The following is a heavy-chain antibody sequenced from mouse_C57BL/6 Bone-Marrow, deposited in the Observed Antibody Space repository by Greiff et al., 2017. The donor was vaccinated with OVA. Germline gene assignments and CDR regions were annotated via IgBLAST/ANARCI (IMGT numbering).Heavy chain of an antibody. D-gene: IGHD2-1*01. CDR1: GYTFTSYT. Sequence: QVQLKQSGAELARPGASVKMSCKASGYTFTSYTMHWVKQRPGQGLEWIGYINPSSGYTKYNQKIKDKATLTANKSSSTAYMQLSILTSEDSAVYYCAREDGNWFAYWGQGTLVTVSA. J-gene: IGHJ3*01. CDR3: AREDGNWFAY. CDR2: INPSSGYT. V-gene: IGHV1-4*01.